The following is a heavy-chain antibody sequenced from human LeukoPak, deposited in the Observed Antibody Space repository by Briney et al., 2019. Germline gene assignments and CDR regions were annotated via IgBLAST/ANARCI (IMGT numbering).Heavy chain of an antibody. CDR2: TIPLFGAP. V-gene: IGHV1-69*01. D-gene: IGHD6-13*01. CDR3: ARDEEKAAGSL. CDR1: GGTFGSYA. J-gene: IGHJ4*02. Sequence: SVKVSCKPSGGTFGSYAISWVRQAPGQGLEWVGGTIPLFGAPLYAQKFQGRVTITADERTSTVYMDLSSLRSDDTAVYYCARDEEKAAGSLWGQGTPVIVSS.